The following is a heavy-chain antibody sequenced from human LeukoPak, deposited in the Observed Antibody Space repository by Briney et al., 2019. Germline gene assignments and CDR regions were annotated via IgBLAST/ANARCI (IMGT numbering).Heavy chain of an antibody. Sequence: PGGSLTLSGAASGFSVSTQSMKWVGQGQGKGREGSSFINLDGTDIHYGESVKGRFTISRDNAKNSLYLQMHTLRAEDTAVYYCAGDGVGALPGDAFDIWSQGTLVTVSS. J-gene: IGHJ3*02. CDR2: INLDGTDI. D-gene: IGHD6-6*01. CDR3: AGDGVGALPGDAFDI. V-gene: IGHV3-21*05. CDR1: GFSVSTQS.